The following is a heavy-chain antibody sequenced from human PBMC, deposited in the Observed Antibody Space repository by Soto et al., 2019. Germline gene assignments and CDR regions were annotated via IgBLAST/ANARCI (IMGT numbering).Heavy chain of an antibody. CDR3: VIIAARFLLAPFDY. Sequence: GASVKVSCKASGYTFTGHYIHWVRQAPEQGPEWMGEIGPESGATRYAQKFQGRVTVTRDMSITTVYMELNNLSPDDTAVYYCVIIAARFLLAPFDYWGQGTLVTVSS. D-gene: IGHD6-6*01. V-gene: IGHV1-2*02. J-gene: IGHJ4*02. CDR1: GYTFTGHY. CDR2: IGPESGAT.